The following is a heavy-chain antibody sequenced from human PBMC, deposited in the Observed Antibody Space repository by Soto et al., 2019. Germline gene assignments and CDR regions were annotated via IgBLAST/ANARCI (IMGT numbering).Heavy chain of an antibody. V-gene: IGHV3-33*01. CDR1: GFTFSSYG. J-gene: IGHJ4*02. Sequence: QVQLVESGGGVVQPGRSLRLSCAASGFTFSSYGMHWVRQAPGKGLEWVAVIWYDGSNKDYADSVKGRFTISRDNSKNTLYLQMNSLRAEDTAVYYCARHPGYYDGSASPDYWGQGTLVTVSS. D-gene: IGHD3-10*01. CDR3: ARHPGYYDGSASPDY. CDR2: IWYDGSNK.